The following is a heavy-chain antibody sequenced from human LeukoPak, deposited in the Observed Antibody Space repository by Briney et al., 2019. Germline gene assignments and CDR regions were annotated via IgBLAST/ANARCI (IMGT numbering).Heavy chain of an antibody. J-gene: IGHJ4*02. D-gene: IGHD2-2*02. CDR2: ISSSSSYI. Sequence: PGGSLRLSCAASGFTFSSYSMNWVRQAPGKGLEWVSSISSSSSYIYYADSVKGRFTISRDNAKNLLHLQMNSLRAEDTAVYYCARDPGYCSSTSCYRWLVDYWGQGTLVTVSS. CDR3: ARDPGYCSSTSCYRWLVDY. CDR1: GFTFSSYS. V-gene: IGHV3-21*01.